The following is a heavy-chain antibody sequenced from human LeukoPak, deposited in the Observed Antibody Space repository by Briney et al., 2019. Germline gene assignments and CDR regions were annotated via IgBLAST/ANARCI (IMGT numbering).Heavy chain of an antibody. CDR1: GFTFSRYS. J-gene: IGHJ6*02. Sequence: TGGSLRLSCAASGFTFSRYSMHWVRQAPGKGLEYVSAISSNGGSTYYANSVKGRFTISRDNSKNTLYLQMGSLRAEDMAVYYCARKLVIRVSGMDVWGQGTTVTVSS. CDR2: ISSNGGST. CDR3: ARKLVIRVSGMDV. D-gene: IGHD3-9*01. V-gene: IGHV3-64*01.